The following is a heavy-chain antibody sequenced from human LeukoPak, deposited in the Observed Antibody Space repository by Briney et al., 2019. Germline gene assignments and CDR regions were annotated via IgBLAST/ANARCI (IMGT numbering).Heavy chain of an antibody. D-gene: IGHD2-2*01. Sequence: GGSLRLSCAAFGFTFSSYAMSWVRQAPGKGLEWVSAISGSGGSTYYADSVKGRFTISRDNSKNTLYLQMNSLRAEDTAVYYCAKHRYCSSTSCYWEYFQHWGQGTLVTVSS. V-gene: IGHV3-23*01. CDR1: GFTFSSYA. CDR2: ISGSGGST. J-gene: IGHJ1*01. CDR3: AKHRYCSSTSCYWEYFQH.